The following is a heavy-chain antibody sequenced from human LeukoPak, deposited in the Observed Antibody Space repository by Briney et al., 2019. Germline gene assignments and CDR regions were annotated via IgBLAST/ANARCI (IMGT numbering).Heavy chain of an antibody. CDR3: VRATMYYGMDV. J-gene: IGHJ6*02. D-gene: IGHD4/OR15-4a*01. CDR1: GFTFSIYW. CDR2: INSDGGST. V-gene: IGHV3-74*01. Sequence: PGGSLRLSCAASGFTFSIYWMHWVRQAPGKGLVWVSRINSDGGSTSYADSVKGRFTISRDNAKNTLYLQMNSLRAEDTAVYYCVRATMYYGMDVWGQETTVTVSS.